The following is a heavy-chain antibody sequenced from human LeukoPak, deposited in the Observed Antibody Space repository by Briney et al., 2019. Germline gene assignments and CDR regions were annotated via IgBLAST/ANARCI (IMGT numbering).Heavy chain of an antibody. D-gene: IGHD5-18*01. CDR1: GGTFSSYA. CDR3: ARATTPWIQLWLFGKDAFDI. V-gene: IGHV1-69*04. CDR2: IIPILGIA. Sequence: SVKVSCKASGGTFSSYAISWVRQAPGQGLEWMGRIIPILGIANYAQKFQGRVTITADNSTSTAYMELSSLRSEDTAVYYCARATTPWIQLWLFGKDAFDIWGQGTMVTVSS. J-gene: IGHJ3*02.